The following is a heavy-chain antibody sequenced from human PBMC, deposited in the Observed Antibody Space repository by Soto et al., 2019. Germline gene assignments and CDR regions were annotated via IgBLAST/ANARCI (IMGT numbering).Heavy chain of an antibody. CDR1: GFTFSSYS. V-gene: IGHV3-48*01. J-gene: IGHJ6*03. CDR2: ISSSSSTI. CDR3: AREPDGDYDILTGYEWAEDDYYYYYMDV. Sequence: GGSLRLSCAASGFTFSSYSMNWVRQAPGKGLEWVSYISSSSSTIYYADSVKGRFTISRDNAKNSLYLQMNSLRAEDTAVYYCAREPDGDYDILTGYEWAEDDYYYYYMDVWGKGTTVTVSS. D-gene: IGHD3-9*01.